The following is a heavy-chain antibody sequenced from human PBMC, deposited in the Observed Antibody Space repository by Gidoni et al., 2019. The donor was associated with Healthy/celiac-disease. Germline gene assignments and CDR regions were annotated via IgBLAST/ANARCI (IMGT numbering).Heavy chain of an antibody. CDR1: GYSFTSYW. CDR3: ATVGGDYDSSGEVDY. V-gene: IGHV5-10-1*03. J-gene: IGHJ4*02. Sequence: EVQLVQSGAEVKKPGESLRISCKGSGYSFTSYWISWVRQMPGKGLEWMGRIDPSDSYTNYSPSFQGHVTISADKSISTAYLQWSSLKASDTAMYYCATVGGDYDSSGEVDYWGQGTLVTVSS. D-gene: IGHD3-22*01. CDR2: IDPSDSYT.